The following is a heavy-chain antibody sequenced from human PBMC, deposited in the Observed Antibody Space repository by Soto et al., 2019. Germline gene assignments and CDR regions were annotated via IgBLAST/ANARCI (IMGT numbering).Heavy chain of an antibody. V-gene: IGHV1-2*02. CDR3: ARDEAVTGTGFDP. D-gene: IGHD6-13*01. CDR1: GYMFTGYF. Sequence: ASVKVSCKASGYMFTGYFIHWLRQAPGRGLEWMGWIIPNSGDTNLAQRFQGRVTMTRDTSINTAYMELNSLTSDDTAVYYCARDEAVTGTGFDPWGQGSLVTVSS. CDR2: IIPNSGDT. J-gene: IGHJ5*01.